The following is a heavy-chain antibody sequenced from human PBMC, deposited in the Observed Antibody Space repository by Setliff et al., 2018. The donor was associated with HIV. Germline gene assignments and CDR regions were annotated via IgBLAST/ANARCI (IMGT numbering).Heavy chain of an antibody. V-gene: IGHV4-39*01. CDR2: IYYSGRT. CDR1: GGSITSSGYH. D-gene: IGHD6-19*01. Sequence: PSETLSLTCSVSGGSITSSGYHWGWIRQPPGKGLEWIGSIYYSGRTYYNPSLKSRVTIFVDTSKNQFSLKLSSVTAADTAVYYCARHDGGGWYVRVLATSFDYWGQGTLVTVSS. CDR3: ARHDGGGWYVRVLATSFDY. J-gene: IGHJ4*02.